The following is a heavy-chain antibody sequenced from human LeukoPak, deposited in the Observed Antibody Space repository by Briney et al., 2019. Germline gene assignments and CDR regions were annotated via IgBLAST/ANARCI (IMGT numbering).Heavy chain of an antibody. CDR2: IFYSGSP. CDR3: ARGTIAAAGKFDY. J-gene: IGHJ4*02. CDR1: GGSITSGDYY. Sequence: SETLSLTCTVSGGSITSGDYYWSWIRQPPGKGLEWIGYIFYSGSPYYNPSLKSRVTISIDTSKNQFSLKLSSVTAADTAVYYCARGTIAAAGKFDYWGQGTLVTVSS. V-gene: IGHV4-30-4*08. D-gene: IGHD6-13*01.